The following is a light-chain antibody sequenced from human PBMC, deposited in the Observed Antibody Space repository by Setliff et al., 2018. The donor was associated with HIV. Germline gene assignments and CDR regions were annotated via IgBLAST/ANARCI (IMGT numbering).Light chain of an antibody. V-gene: IGLV2-11*01. CDR3: CSYAGSHTFV. CDR1: TSDVGGYNF. Sequence: QSALTQPRSVSESPGQSVTISCTGTTSDVGGYNFVSWYQHHPGKAPKLMIYDVIKRPSGVPDRFSCSKSGNTASLTISGLQAEDEADYYCCSYAGSHTFVFGTGTKVTVL. J-gene: IGLJ1*01. CDR2: DVI.